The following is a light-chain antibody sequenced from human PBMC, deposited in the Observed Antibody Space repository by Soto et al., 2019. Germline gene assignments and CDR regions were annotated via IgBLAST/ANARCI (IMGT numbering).Light chain of an antibody. V-gene: IGKV1-5*03. J-gene: IGKJ1*01. Sequence: DIQMTQSPSTLSASVGDRVTITCRASQNINSWLAWYQQKPGRAPKLLIYQASTLASGVPSRFSGSGSGSEFTLTISSLQPDDFATYYCQQYNDYWTFGQGTKVDIK. CDR3: QQYNDYWT. CDR1: QNINSW. CDR2: QAS.